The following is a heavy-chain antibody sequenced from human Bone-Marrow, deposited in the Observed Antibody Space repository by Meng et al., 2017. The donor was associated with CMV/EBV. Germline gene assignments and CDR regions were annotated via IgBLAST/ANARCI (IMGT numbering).Heavy chain of an antibody. J-gene: IGHJ4*02. CDR1: GPLSSSSYY. CDR2: IYYSGST. D-gene: IGHD2-2*01. Sequence: GPLSSSSYYWGWIRQPPGKGLEWIGSIYYSGSTYYNPSLKSRVTISVDTSKNQFSLKLSSVTAADTAVYYCARGPLYCSSTSCYYVYWGQGTLVTVSS. V-gene: IGHV4-39*01. CDR3: ARGPLYCSSTSCYYVY.